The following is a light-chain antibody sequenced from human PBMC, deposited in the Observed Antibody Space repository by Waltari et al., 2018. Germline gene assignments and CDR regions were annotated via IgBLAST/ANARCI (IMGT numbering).Light chain of an antibody. V-gene: IGLV2-14*03. CDR1: NSDIGVHNY. Sequence: QSALTQPASVSGSPGQSITISCTGTNSDIGVHNYVSWYQQHLGKAPKLILYGVSKRPSWVSNRFSGSKADNTASLTISGVQAGDEADYYCSSYTTRDTWLFGGGTKVTVL. J-gene: IGLJ3*02. CDR3: SSYTTRDTWL. CDR2: GVS.